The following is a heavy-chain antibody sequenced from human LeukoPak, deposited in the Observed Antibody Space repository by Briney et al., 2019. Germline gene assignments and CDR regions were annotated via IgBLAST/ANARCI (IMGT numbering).Heavy chain of an antibody. V-gene: IGHV3-48*04. CDR1: GFTFSSYG. D-gene: IGHD3-22*01. CDR2: ISTSSSTI. CDR3: ARGGYYYDSSGSEPFDY. Sequence: GGSLRLSCAASGFTFSSYGMHWVRQAPGKGLEWVSYISTSSSTIYYADSVKGRFTISRDNAKNSLYLQMNSLRAEDTAVYYCARGGYYYDSSGSEPFDYWGQGTLVTVSS. J-gene: IGHJ4*02.